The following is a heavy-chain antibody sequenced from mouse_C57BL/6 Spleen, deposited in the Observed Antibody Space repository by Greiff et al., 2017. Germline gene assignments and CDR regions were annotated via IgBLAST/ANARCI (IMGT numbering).Heavy chain of an antibody. CDR1: GYAFSSSW. CDR3: ARDYYGSSYGYAMDY. V-gene: IGHV1-82*01. D-gene: IGHD1-1*01. Sequence: QVQLQQPGPELVKPGASVKISCKASGYAFSSSWMNWVKQRPGQGLEWIGRIYPGDGDTNYNVKFKGKATLTADKSSSTAYMQLSSLTSEDSAVYFCARDYYGSSYGYAMDYWGQGTSVTVSS. CDR2: IYPGDGDT. J-gene: IGHJ4*01.